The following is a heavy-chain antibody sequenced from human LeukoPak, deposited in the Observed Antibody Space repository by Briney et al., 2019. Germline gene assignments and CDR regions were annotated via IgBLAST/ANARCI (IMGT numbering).Heavy chain of an antibody. CDR2: ISAYNGNT. CDR3: AREGEDTAMGAFDY. J-gene: IGHJ4*02. Sequence: ASVKVSCKASGYTFTSYAISWVRQAPGQGLEWMGWISAYNGNTNYAQKLQGRVTMTTDTSTSTAYMELRSLRSDDTAVYYCAREGEDTAMGAFDYWGQGTLVTVSS. V-gene: IGHV1-18*01. CDR1: GYTFTSYA. D-gene: IGHD5-18*01.